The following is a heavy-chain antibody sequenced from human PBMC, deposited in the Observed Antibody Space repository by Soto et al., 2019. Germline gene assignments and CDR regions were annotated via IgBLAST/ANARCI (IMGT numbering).Heavy chain of an antibody. J-gene: IGHJ4*02. V-gene: IGHV3-15*01. CDR1: GFTFNNAW. CDR3: AAMRGHSSVGFDH. D-gene: IGHD3-22*01. CDR2: VKSKTEGGTV. Sequence: VQLVESGGGLVKPGGSLRLSCAASGFTFNNAWMSWVLQAPGTELEWVGSVKSKTEGGTVDYAAPVKGRFSIARHDSSITQSVAMNLLTTAHTAVYYSAAMRGHSSVGFDHWGQGTLVTV.